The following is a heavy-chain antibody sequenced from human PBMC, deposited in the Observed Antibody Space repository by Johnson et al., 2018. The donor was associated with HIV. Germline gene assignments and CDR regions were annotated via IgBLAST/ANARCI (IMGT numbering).Heavy chain of an antibody. CDR1: GFTFSNY. CDR3: AKDLIADAFDI. CDR2: ISYSGSST. V-gene: IGHV3-23*04. Sequence: QLVESGGDLVQPGGSLRLSCAASGFTFSNYMSWVRQAPGKGLQWVSAISYSGSSTYYADSVKGRFTISRDNSKNTLYLQMNSLRAEDTAVYYCAKDLIADAFDIWGQGTMVTVSS. D-gene: IGHD3-16*01. J-gene: IGHJ3*02.